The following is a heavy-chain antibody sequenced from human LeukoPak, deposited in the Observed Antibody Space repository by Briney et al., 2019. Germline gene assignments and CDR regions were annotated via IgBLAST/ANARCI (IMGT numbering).Heavy chain of an antibody. CDR3: AKEYYDSSGYYLFDY. V-gene: IGHV3-23*01. D-gene: IGHD3-22*01. CDR1: GFTFSSYA. CDR2: ISWNSGSI. Sequence: QPGGSLRLSCAASGFTFSSYAMSWVRQAPGKGLEWVSGISWNSGSIGYADSVKGRFTISRDNSKNTVNLQMNSLRAEDTAIYYCAKEYYDSSGYYLFDYWGQGTLVTVSS. J-gene: IGHJ4*02.